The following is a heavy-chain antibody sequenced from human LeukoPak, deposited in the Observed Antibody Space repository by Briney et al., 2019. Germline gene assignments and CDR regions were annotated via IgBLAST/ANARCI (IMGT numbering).Heavy chain of an antibody. CDR1: GFTFSSYA. V-gene: IGHV3-30*01. CDR3: ASVPQPMVAIPLKRYFDY. J-gene: IGHJ4*02. D-gene: IGHD2-15*01. CDR2: ISYDGSNK. Sequence: AGGSLRLSCAASGFTFSSYAMHWVRQAPGKGLEWVAVISYDGSNKYYSASVKGRFTISRDNYKNTLYLQMNSLRAEDTAVYYCASVPQPMVAIPLKRYFDYWGQGTLVTVSS.